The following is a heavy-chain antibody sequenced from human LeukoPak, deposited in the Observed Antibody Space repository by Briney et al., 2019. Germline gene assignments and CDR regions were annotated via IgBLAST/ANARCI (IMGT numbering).Heavy chain of an antibody. CDR3: AKDNRPKDIVVVVAARD. D-gene: IGHD2-15*01. Sequence: GGSLRLSCAASGCTFSSYAMSWVRQAPGKGLEWVAAISGSGGSTYYADSVKGRFTISRDKSTNTLYLKLNSPRGEDTAVYYCAKDNRPKDIVVVVAARDWGQGTLVTVSS. J-gene: IGHJ4*02. CDR2: ISGSGGST. V-gene: IGHV3-23*01. CDR1: GCTFSSYA.